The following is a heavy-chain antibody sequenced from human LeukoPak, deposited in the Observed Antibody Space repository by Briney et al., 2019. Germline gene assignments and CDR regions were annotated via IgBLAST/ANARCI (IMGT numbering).Heavy chain of an antibody. Sequence: SETLSLTCTVSGDSISSSSHYWGWIRQPPGTGLECIGSIYNNENIYYNPSLKSRVTISGDTSKNQFSLKLSSVTAADTAVYYCARQEGGSGWYYFDYWGQGTLVTVSS. V-gene: IGHV4-39*01. CDR1: GDSISSSSHY. CDR3: ARQEGGSGWYYFDY. CDR2: IYNNENI. J-gene: IGHJ4*02. D-gene: IGHD6-19*01.